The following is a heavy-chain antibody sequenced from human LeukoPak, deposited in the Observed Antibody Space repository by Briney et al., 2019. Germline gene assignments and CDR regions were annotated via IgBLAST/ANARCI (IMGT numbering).Heavy chain of an antibody. J-gene: IGHJ3*02. V-gene: IGHV1-18*01. CDR2: ISGYNGNT. Sequence: ASVKVSCKASGYTFTTYNINWVRQAPGQGLEWMGWISGYNGNTNYAQKLQGRVTMTADTSTSTAYMELRSLKSDDTAVYYCASLKNYYDSSGYLVTDAFDIWGQGTMVTVSS. D-gene: IGHD3-22*01. CDR1: GYTFTTYN. CDR3: ASLKNYYDSSGYLVTDAFDI.